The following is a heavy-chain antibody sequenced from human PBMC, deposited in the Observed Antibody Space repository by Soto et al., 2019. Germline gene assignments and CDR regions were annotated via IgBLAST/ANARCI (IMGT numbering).Heavy chain of an antibody. CDR1: GFIFSDYY. CDR3: ARENCYKMDV. D-gene: IGHD2-15*01. Sequence: QVQLVESGGGLVKPGGSLRLSCAASGFIFSDYYMTWIRQSPGKGLEWISYMSNSGITNYADSVKGRFTISRDNAKSSLYLQRDSVRAEDTAAYYCARENCYKMDVWGQGTTFTVSS. V-gene: IGHV3-11*05. J-gene: IGHJ6*02. CDR2: MSNSGIT.